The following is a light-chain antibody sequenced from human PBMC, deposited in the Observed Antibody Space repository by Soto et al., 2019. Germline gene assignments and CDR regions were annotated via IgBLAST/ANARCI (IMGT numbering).Light chain of an antibody. J-gene: IGKJ4*01. CDR2: DAS. V-gene: IGKV1-33*01. Sequence: DIQMTQSPSSLSASVGDRVTITCQASQDIKYYLNWYQHRPGKAPELLIYDASNLEAGVPSRFSGSGSGTDFTFTISSPQPEDIATYYCQQYENVPLTFGGGTKVEIK. CDR1: QDIKYY. CDR3: QQYENVPLT.